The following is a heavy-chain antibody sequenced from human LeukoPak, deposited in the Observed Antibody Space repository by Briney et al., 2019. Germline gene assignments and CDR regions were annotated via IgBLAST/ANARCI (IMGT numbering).Heavy chain of an antibody. D-gene: IGHD1-14*01. V-gene: IGHV4-59*11. Sequence: PSETLSLTCTVSLDSTTRLFWSWVRQPPGKGLEWIGEIHRSGSPNYNPSLQSRVTISIDRSRNQIVLELSSVTAADTAVYYCAREILGGFNPGAYWGQGILVTVSS. CDR1: LDSTTRLF. CDR3: AREILGGFNPGAY. J-gene: IGHJ4*02. CDR2: IHRSGSP.